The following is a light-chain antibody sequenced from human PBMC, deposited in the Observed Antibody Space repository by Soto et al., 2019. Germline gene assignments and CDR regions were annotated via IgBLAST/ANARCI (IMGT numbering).Light chain of an antibody. CDR2: KAS. CDR3: QQSDTYRT. V-gene: IGKV1-5*03. Sequence: DIQMTQSPSTLSASVGDRVTITCRAGQSINNWLAWYQQKPGKAPKLLIYKASNLDIGVPSRFSGSGSGTEFTLTIRSLQPDDFATYYCQQSDTYRTFGQGTQVEI. J-gene: IGKJ1*01. CDR1: QSINNW.